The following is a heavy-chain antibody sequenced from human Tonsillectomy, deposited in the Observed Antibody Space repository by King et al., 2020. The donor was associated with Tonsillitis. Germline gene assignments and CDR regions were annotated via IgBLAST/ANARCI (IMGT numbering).Heavy chain of an antibody. CDR3: ARGSLYYGSGSYYNLRGQHRYNWFDP. CDR2: INHSGST. Sequence: VQLQQWGAGLLKPSETLSLTCAVSGGSFSGYYWSWIRQPPGKGLEWIGEINHSGSTNYNPSLKSRVTISVDTSKNQFSLKLSAVTAADTAVYYCARGSLYYGSGSYYNLRGQHRYNWFDPWGQGTLVTVSS. D-gene: IGHD3-10*01. V-gene: IGHV4-34*01. J-gene: IGHJ5*02. CDR1: GGSFSGYY.